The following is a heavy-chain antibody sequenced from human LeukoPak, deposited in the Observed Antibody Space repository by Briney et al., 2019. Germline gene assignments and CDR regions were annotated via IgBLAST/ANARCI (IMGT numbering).Heavy chain of an antibody. D-gene: IGHD1-26*01. Sequence: SVTVSCKASGGTFSSYAISWVRQAPGQGLEWMGGIIPIFGTANYAQKFQGRVTITADKSTSTAYMELSSLRSEDTAVYYCAREGVYSGSYYDYWGQGTLVTVSS. CDR3: AREGVYSGSYYDY. CDR2: IIPIFGTA. V-gene: IGHV1-69*06. J-gene: IGHJ4*02. CDR1: GGTFSSYA.